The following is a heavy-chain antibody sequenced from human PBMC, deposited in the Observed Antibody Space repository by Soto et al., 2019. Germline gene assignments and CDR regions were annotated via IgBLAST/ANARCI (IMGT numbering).Heavy chain of an antibody. V-gene: IGHV3-21*01. CDR1: GFTFSSYS. CDR2: ISSSSSYI. J-gene: IGHJ5*02. D-gene: IGHD3-3*01. CDR3: ARGTRFLDDTFAHPWYNWFDH. Sequence: GGSLRLSCAASGFTFSSYSMNWVRQAPGKGLEWVSSISSSSSYIYYADSVKGAFNIPRDNAKNSLYVQMNSLRAEDTAVYYCARGTRFLDDTFAHPWYNWFDHWGQGTLVTVSS.